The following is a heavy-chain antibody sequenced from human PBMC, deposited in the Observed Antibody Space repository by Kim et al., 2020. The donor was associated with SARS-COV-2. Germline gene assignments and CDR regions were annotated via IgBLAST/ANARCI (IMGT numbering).Heavy chain of an antibody. Sequence: GGSLRLSCAASGFTFSSYAMHWVRQAPGKGLEWVAVISYDGSNKYYADSVKGRFTISRDNSKNTLYLQMNSLRAEDTAVYYCASLTRAPIAARRDAFDIWGQGTMVTVSS. V-gene: IGHV3-30-3*01. D-gene: IGHD6-6*01. CDR1: GFTFSSYA. J-gene: IGHJ3*02. CDR3: ASLTRAPIAARRDAFDI. CDR2: ISYDGSNK.